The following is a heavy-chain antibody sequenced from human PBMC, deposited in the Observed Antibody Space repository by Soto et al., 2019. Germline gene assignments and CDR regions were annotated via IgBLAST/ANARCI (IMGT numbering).Heavy chain of an antibody. CDR2: ISYDGSNK. Sequence: VQLVESGGGVVQPGRSLRLSCAASGFTLSSYGMHWVRQAPGKGPAWVAAISYDGSNKYYAASVKGRFTISRANSKTTLYLQMNSLIPDDTSVYYCAKDQAHSAAAGPPINWFDPWGQGNLVTVSS. J-gene: IGHJ5*02. D-gene: IGHD6-13*01. V-gene: IGHV3-30*18. CDR3: AKDQAHSAAAGPPINWFDP. CDR1: GFTLSSYG.